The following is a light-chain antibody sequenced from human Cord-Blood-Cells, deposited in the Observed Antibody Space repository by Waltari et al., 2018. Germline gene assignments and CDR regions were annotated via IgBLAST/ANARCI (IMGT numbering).Light chain of an antibody. Sequence: QSALTQPAPVSGSPGQSITIPCTGTRSDVGGYNYVSWYQQHPGKAPKLMIYDVSNQPSGVSNRFSGSKSGNTASLTISGLEAEDEADYYYSSYTSSSTVVFGGGTKLTVL. CDR2: DVS. CDR1: RSDVGGYNY. V-gene: IGLV2-14*01. J-gene: IGLJ2*01. CDR3: SSYTSSSTVV.